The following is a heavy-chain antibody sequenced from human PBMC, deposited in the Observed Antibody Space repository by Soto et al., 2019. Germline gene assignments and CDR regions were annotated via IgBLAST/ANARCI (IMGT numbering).Heavy chain of an antibody. Sequence: EVQLLESGGGLVQSGGSLRLSCAASGFSFSNYAMSWVRQAPGKGLEWVSVISNDGNTYYASSVKGRFTISRDTSKNTLYLQMNSLRAEDTAIYYCAKRMIVAAGGGFDSWGQGTLVTVS. V-gene: IGHV3-23*01. CDR2: ISNDGNT. CDR1: GFSFSNYA. J-gene: IGHJ4*02. CDR3: AKRMIVAAGGGFDS. D-gene: IGHD6-13*01.